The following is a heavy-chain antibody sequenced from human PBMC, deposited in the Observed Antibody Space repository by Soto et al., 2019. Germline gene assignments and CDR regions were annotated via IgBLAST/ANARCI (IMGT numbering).Heavy chain of an antibody. CDR1: GCPIGSIA. Sequence: SLTLFGTVSGCPIGSIAMHWVRLAPGKGLEWVAGVWYDGSNKYYVDSVKGRFTIFRDNSKNTLYLQMDSLRAEDTAIYYCARAGRRADDAIDVWGQGTQVTVSS. J-gene: IGHJ3*01. CDR3: ARAGRRADDAIDV. V-gene: IGHV3-33*01. CDR2: VWYDGSNK.